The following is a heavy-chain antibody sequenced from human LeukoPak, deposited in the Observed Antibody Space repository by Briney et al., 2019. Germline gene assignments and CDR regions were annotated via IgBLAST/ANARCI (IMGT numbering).Heavy chain of an antibody. J-gene: IGHJ4*02. D-gene: IGHD3-10*01. Sequence: GGSLRLSCAASGFTFSSYAMSWVRQAPGEGLEWVSAISGSGGSTYYADSVKGRFTISRDNSKNTLYLQMNSLRAEDTAVYYCANSEGAYGSGSYSLGQFDYWGQGTLVTVSS. CDR3: ANSEGAYGSGSYSLGQFDY. V-gene: IGHV3-23*01. CDR1: GFTFSSYA. CDR2: ISGSGGST.